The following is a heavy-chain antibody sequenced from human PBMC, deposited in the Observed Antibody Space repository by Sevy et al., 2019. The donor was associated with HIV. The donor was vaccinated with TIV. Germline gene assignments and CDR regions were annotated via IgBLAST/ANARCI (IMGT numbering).Heavy chain of an antibody. CDR1: GFSVSSNY. Sequence: AGSLRLSCVVSGFSVSSNYMSWVRQAPGKGLEWVSNIYSDGRTYYADSVRGRFTISRDTSKNTVYLEMKSLRAEDTAGYYCTREDIVLGEDNYYGMDVWGHGTTVTVSS. V-gene: IGHV3-53*01. CDR2: IYSDGRT. J-gene: IGHJ6*02. D-gene: IGHD2-15*01. CDR3: TREDIVLGEDNYYGMDV.